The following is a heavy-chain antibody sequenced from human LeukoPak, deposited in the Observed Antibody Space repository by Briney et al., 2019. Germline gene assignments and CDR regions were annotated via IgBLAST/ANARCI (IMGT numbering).Heavy chain of an antibody. CDR1: GFTFRTYW. Sequence: PGESLRLSCVDSGFTFRTYWMSWVRQAPGKGLEWVANIKEDGTEEDYVDSVKSRFTSSRDNAKNSLYLQMNRLRVEDTAVYYCARGSSANWFDPWGQGTLVTVSS. CDR3: ARGSSANWFDP. CDR2: IKEDGTEE. D-gene: IGHD6-6*01. J-gene: IGHJ5*02. V-gene: IGHV3-7*01.